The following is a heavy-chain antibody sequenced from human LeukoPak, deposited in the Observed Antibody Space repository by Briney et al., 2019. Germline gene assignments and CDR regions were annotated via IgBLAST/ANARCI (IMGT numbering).Heavy chain of an antibody. D-gene: IGHD4-11*01. V-gene: IGHV3-23*01. J-gene: IGHJ3*02. CDR3: AKPLLTTVTGTGRAFDI. CDR1: GFTFSSYW. CDR2: ISAGADVI. Sequence: GGSLRLSCAASGFTFSSYWMSWVRRASGKRLEWVSGISAGADVIFYADPVKGRFTISRDNSKNTLYLQMNSLRAEDSAEYYCAKPLLTTVTGTGRAFDIWGQGTMVTVSA.